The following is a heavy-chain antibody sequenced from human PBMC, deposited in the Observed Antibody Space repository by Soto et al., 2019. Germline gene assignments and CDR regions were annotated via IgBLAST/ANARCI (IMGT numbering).Heavy chain of an antibody. CDR3: TKTLHEIRIMITFGGVDHDAFDI. CDR1: GFTFSSYA. CDR2: ISGSGGST. Sequence: GGSLRLSCAASGFTFSSYAMSWVRQAPGKGLEWVSAISGSGGSTYYADSVKGRFTISRDNSKNTLYLQMNSLRAEDTAVYYCTKTLHEIRIMITFGGVDHDAFDIWGQGTMVTVSS. J-gene: IGHJ3*02. V-gene: IGHV3-23*01. D-gene: IGHD3-16*01.